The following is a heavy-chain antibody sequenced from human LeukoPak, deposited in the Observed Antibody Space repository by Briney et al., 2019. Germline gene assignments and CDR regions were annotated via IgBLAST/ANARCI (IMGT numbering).Heavy chain of an antibody. Sequence: GASVKVSCKASGGTFSSYAISWVRQAPGQGLEWMGGIIPIFGTANYAQKFQGRVTITADESTSTAYMELSSLRSEDTAVYYCALGITGTDLNWFDPWGQGTLVTVSS. CDR1: GGTFSSYA. CDR3: ALGITGTDLNWFDP. J-gene: IGHJ5*02. CDR2: IIPIFGTA. D-gene: IGHD1-7*01. V-gene: IGHV1-69*13.